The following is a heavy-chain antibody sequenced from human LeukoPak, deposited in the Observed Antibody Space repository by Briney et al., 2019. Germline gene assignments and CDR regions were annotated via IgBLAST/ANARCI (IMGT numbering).Heavy chain of an antibody. CDR1: GITFSSHT. J-gene: IGHJ4*02. CDR2: ISSSSSYI. D-gene: IGHD4-11*01. V-gene: IGHV3-21*01. CDR3: ARDRSRNYGYYDF. Sequence: PGGSLRLSYAASGITFSSHTMNWVRQAPGKGLEWVSSISSSSSYIYYAGSVKGRFTISRDNAKNSLFLQMTSLRAEDTAVYYCARDRSRNYGYYDFWGQGTLVSVSS.